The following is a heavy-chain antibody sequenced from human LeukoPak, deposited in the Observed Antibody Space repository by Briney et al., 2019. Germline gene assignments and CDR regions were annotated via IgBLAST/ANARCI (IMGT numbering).Heavy chain of an antibody. CDR2: ISGYNGNT. V-gene: IGHV1-18*01. CDR1: GYSFTRYG. J-gene: IGHJ3*02. D-gene: IGHD3-22*01. CDR3: ASLKNYYDSSGYLVTDAFDI. Sequence: EASVKVSCKASGYSFTRYGISWVRQAPGQGLEWMGWISGYNGNTNYAQKLQGRVTMTTDTSTSTAYMELRSLKSDDTAVYYCASLKNYYDSSGYLVTDAFDIWGQGTMVTVSS.